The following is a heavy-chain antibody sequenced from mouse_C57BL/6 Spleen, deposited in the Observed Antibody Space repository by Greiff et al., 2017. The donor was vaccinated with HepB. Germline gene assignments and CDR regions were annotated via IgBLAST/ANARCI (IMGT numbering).Heavy chain of an antibody. CDR3: ASPYYYGSSNWYFDV. Sequence: EVQLQQSGPELVKPGASVKMSCKASGYTFTDYNMHWVKQSHGKSLEWIGYINPNNGGTSYNQKFKGKATLTVNKSSSTAYMELRSLTSEDSAVYYCASPYYYGSSNWYFDVWGTGTTVTVSS. V-gene: IGHV1-22*01. J-gene: IGHJ1*03. D-gene: IGHD1-1*01. CDR2: INPNNGGT. CDR1: GYTFTDYN.